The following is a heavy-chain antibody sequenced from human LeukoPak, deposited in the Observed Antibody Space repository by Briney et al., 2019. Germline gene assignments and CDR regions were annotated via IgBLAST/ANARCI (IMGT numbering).Heavy chain of an antibody. D-gene: IGHD3-3*01. Sequence: GGSLRLSCAASGFSFSSSWIHWVRQAPGKGLVWVSRITPDGSGRDYAASVKGRFTISRDNAKNTLYLQMNSLRVEDTAVYYCAKSMSGPNDYWGQGTLVTVSS. CDR1: GFSFSSSW. V-gene: IGHV3-74*01. CDR3: AKSMSGPNDY. CDR2: ITPDGSGR. J-gene: IGHJ4*02.